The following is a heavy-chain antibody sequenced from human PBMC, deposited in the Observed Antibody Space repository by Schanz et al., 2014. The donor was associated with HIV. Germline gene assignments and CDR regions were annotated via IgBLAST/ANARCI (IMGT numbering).Heavy chain of an antibody. Sequence: QVQLQQWGAGLLKPSETLSLTCAVYGGSFSVYSWSWIRQPPGKGLQWIGEINHSGSTYYNPSLKSRVTISVDTSKNQFSLKLSSVTAADTAVYYCARVPPSDSSGYYPFDYWGQGTLVTVSS. V-gene: IGHV4-34*01. CDR3: ARVPPSDSSGYYPFDY. CDR1: GGSFSVYS. D-gene: IGHD3-22*01. CDR2: INHSGST. J-gene: IGHJ4*02.